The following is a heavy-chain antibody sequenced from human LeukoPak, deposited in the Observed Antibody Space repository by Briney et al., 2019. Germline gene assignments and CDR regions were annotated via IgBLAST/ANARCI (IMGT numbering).Heavy chain of an antibody. V-gene: IGHV4-39*01. J-gene: IGHJ6*02. CDR2: ISYGGST. CDR1: GDSISSSRHS. CDR3: VRIYCTSTSCYGDSYYGMDV. D-gene: IGHD2-2*01. Sequence: SETLSLTCTVSGDSISSSRHSWGWIRQPPGKGLEWIGSISYGGSTYYNPSLKTRVTMSVDTSENQFSLKLSSVTAADSTVYYCVRIYCTSTSCYGDSYYGMDVWGQGTTVTVSS.